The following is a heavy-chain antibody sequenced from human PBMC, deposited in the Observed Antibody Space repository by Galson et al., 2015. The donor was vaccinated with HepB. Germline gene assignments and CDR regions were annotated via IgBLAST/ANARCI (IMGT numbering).Heavy chain of an antibody. V-gene: IGHV3-7*03. J-gene: IGHJ4*02. CDR3: ARGRSHAY. CDR1: GFTFSSYA. CDR2: IRGDGGEK. D-gene: IGHD6-13*01. Sequence: SLRLSCAASGFTFSSYAMSWVRQAPGKGLEWVANIRGDGGEKYYVDSVKGRFTISRDNARNSLYLQMNSLRAEDTAVYYCARGRSHAYWGQGTLVTVSS.